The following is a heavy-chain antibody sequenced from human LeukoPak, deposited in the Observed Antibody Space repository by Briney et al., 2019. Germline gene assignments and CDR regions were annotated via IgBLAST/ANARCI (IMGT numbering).Heavy chain of an antibody. J-gene: IGHJ3*02. CDR2: ISSSSSYI. D-gene: IGHD3-3*01. CDR1: GFTFSSYS. V-gene: IGHV3-21*01. Sequence: GGSLRLPCAASGFTFSSYSMNWVRQAPGEGLEWVSSISSSSSYIYYADSVKGRFPISRDKAKNSLYLQMNSVRAEDTAVYYCAREDYDFWSGYRSGAFDIWGQGTMVTVSS. CDR3: AREDYDFWSGYRSGAFDI.